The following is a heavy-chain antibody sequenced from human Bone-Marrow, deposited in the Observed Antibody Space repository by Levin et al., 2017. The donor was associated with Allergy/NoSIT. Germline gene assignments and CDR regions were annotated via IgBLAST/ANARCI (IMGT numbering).Heavy chain of an antibody. CDR3: ASSSIVGATVTFDY. D-gene: IGHD1-26*01. V-gene: IGHV4-59*01. CDR2: MHSSGST. Sequence: MPSETLSLTCSVSGGSIENYHWSWIRQPPGKGLEWLGYMHSSGSTTYNPSLKSRVSISVDTSKKQVSLMLSSLTAADTAVYYCASSSIVGATVTFDYWGQGTQVSVSS. CDR1: GGSIENYH. J-gene: IGHJ4*02.